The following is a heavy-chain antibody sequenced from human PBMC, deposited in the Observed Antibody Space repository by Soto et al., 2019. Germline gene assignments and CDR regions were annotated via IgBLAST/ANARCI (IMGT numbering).Heavy chain of an antibody. J-gene: IGHJ6*02. CDR2: IYYSGST. CDR1: GGSISSGGYY. D-gene: IGHD3-9*01. Sequence: QVQLQESGPGLVKPSQTLSLTCTVSGGSISSGGYYWSWIRQHPGKGLEWIGYIYYSGSTYYNPSLKSRVTISVDTSKNQFSLKLSSVTAADTAVYYCAREDPNHYDILTGYTPIGMDVWGQGTTVTVSS. V-gene: IGHV4-31*03. CDR3: AREDPNHYDILTGYTPIGMDV.